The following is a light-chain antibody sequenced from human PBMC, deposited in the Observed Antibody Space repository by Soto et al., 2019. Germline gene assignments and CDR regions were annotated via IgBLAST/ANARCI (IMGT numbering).Light chain of an antibody. CDR1: NSDVGGYNY. CDR3: SSYTSSSTLV. CDR2: DVT. J-gene: IGLJ2*01. V-gene: IGLV2-14*03. Sequence: QSALTQPASVSGSPGQSITISCTGTNSDVGGYNYVSWYQQHPGKAPKLMIYDVTNRPSGVSDRFSGSKSGNTASLTISGLQAEDEADYYCSSYTSSSTLVFGGGTKLTFL.